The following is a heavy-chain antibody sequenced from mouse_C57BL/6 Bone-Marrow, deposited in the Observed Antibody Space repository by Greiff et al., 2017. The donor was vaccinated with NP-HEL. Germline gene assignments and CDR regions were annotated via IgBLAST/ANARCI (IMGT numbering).Heavy chain of an antibody. J-gene: IGHJ4*01. CDR3: ATTEGRLGGTGTMDY. Sequence: VQLQEPGPGLVQPSQSLSISCTVSGFSLTSYGVHWVRQSPGKGLEWLGVIWSGGSTDYNAAFISRLSISKDNSKSQVFFKMNSLQADDTAMYSCATTEGRLGGTGTMDYWGQGTSVTVSS. V-gene: IGHV2-2*01. CDR2: IWSGGST. CDR1: GFSLTSYG. D-gene: IGHD6-1*01.